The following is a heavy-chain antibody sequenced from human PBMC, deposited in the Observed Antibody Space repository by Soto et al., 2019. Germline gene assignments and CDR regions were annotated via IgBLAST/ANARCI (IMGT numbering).Heavy chain of an antibody. CDR1: GDSVSSNSAA. V-gene: IGHV6-1*01. CDR3: ARESQDIAVAGPYYYYYGMDV. J-gene: IGHJ6*02. CDR2: TYYRSKWYN. Sequence: SQTLSLTCAISGDSVSSNSAAWNWIRQSPSRGLEWLGRTYYRSKWYNDYAVSVKSRTTINPDTSKNQFSLQLNSVTPEDTAVYYCARESQDIAVAGPYYYYYGMDVWGQGTTVTVSS. D-gene: IGHD6-19*01.